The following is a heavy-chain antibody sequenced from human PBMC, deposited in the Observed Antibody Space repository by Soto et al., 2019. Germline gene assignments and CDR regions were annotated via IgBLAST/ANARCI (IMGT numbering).Heavy chain of an antibody. CDR2: ISDDGTNK. CDR3: ARDGSSRGLWLGPDY. CDR1: GFTFSAYA. J-gene: IGHJ4*02. D-gene: IGHD5-18*01. V-gene: IGHV3-30-3*01. Sequence: GGSLRLSCAASGFTFSAYAMHCVRQAPGKGLEWVAVISDDGTNKHYADSVRGRFTISRDNSKNTLYVQMNSLRAEDTAFYYCARDGSSRGLWLGPDYWGQGTQVTVSS.